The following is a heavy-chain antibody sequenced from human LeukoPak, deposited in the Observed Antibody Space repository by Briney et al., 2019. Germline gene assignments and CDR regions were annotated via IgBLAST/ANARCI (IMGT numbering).Heavy chain of an antibody. CDR2: ISTSSSYI. Sequence: TGGSLRLSCAASGFTFSSYSMNWVRQAPGMGLEWVSSISTSSSYIYYADSVKGRFTISRDNAKNSLYLQMNSLRAEDTAVYYCARASHSSSSVYYYYMDVWGKGTTVTVSS. CDR3: ARASHSSSSVYYYYMDV. CDR1: GFTFSSYS. V-gene: IGHV3-21*01. J-gene: IGHJ6*03. D-gene: IGHD6-6*01.